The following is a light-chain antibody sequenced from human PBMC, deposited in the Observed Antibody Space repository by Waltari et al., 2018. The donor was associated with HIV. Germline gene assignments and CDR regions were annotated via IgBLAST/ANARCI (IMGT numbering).Light chain of an antibody. J-gene: IGLJ2*01. CDR1: SSAVGGYNL. V-gene: IGLV2-23*02. CDR2: EVS. Sequence: QSALTQPAPLSGSPGQSITISCTGTSSAVGGYNLVSWYQQHPGKAPKLMIYEVSKRPSGVSNRFSGSKSGNTASLTISGLQAEDEADYYCCAYAGSTTYVIFGGGTKLTVL. CDR3: CAYAGSTTYVI.